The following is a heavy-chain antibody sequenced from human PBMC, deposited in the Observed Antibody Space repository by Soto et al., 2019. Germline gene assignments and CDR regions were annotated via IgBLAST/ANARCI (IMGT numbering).Heavy chain of an antibody. CDR3: ARDSGPRWLHEDY. V-gene: IGHV3-33*01. J-gene: IGHJ4*02. Sequence: GGSLRLSCAASGFTFSSYGMHWVRQAPGKGLEWVSVIWYDGSNKYYADSVKGRFTISRDNSKNTLYLQMNSLRAEDTAVYYCARDSGPRWLHEDYWGQGTLVTVSS. CDR2: IWYDGSNK. D-gene: IGHD5-12*01. CDR1: GFTFSSYG.